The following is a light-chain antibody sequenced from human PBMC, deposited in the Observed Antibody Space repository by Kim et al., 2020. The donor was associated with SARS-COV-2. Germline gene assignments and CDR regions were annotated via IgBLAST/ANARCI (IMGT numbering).Light chain of an antibody. CDR1: SLRKCY. V-gene: IGLV3-19*01. J-gene: IGLJ3*02. Sequence: ALGKTVRLTCQGDSLRKCYATWYQQRPGQAPTLVLYGKYDRPSGIPDRFSGSASGNTASLTITGAQAEDEGDYYCSSRDSSGDHVVFGGGTKLTVL. CDR3: SSRDSSGDHVV. CDR2: GKY.